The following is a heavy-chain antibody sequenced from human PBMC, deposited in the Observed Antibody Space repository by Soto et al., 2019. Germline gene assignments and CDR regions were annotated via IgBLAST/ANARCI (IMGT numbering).Heavy chain of an antibody. D-gene: IGHD2-15*01. J-gene: IGHJ6*02. CDR1: GFTFSSYA. CDR3: ARDLVVGGVYGMEV. CDR2: ISYDGGNK. V-gene: IGHV3-30-3*01. Sequence: QVQLVESGGGVVQPGRSLRLSCAASGFTFSSYAMHWVRQAPGKGLEWVAVISYDGGNKYYADSVKGRFTISRDNSKYTLYQQMNRLGAEETAVYSCARDLVVGGVYGMEVWGQGTTVTVSS.